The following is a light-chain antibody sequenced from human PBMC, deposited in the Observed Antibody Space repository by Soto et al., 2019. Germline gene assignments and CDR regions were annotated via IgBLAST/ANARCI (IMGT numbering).Light chain of an antibody. Sequence: DIQMTQSPSSLSASVGDRVTITCRASHNIDTYLTWYQHRPGKAPKLLIYSASTLQTGVPPRFSGSGSGTNFSLPISSLQPEDFATYYCQQSFNTLTFGGGTMVDIK. CDR2: SAS. CDR3: QQSFNTLT. CDR1: HNIDTY. J-gene: IGKJ4*01. V-gene: IGKV1-39*01.